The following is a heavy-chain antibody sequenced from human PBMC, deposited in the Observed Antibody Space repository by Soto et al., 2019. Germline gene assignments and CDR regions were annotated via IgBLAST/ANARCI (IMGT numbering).Heavy chain of an antibody. J-gene: IGHJ2*01. Sequence: QVQLVESGGGVVQPGRSLRLSCAASGFTFSTYGMHWVRQAPGKGLEWVAVISFDGNDQYYADSVKGRFTISRDNSKNTVFAQMDSLRTKETALYYCAKDIHHWGIRYVDLWGRGTLVSVSS. CDR2: ISFDGNDQ. D-gene: IGHD3-16*01. CDR1: GFTFSTYG. V-gene: IGHV3-30*18. CDR3: AKDIHHWGIRYVDL.